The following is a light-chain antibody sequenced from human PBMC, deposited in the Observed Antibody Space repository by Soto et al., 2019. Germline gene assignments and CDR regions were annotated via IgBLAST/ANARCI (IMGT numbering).Light chain of an antibody. V-gene: IGKV3-15*01. CDR3: QHYNNWPPWT. J-gene: IGKJ1*01. CDR2: GAS. CDR1: QSVGSD. Sequence: EIVMTQSPATLSVSPGERATLSCRASQSVGSDLAWYQQKPGQAPRLLISGASTRATGIPARFSGSGSGTEFTLTISILQSEEFAVYYCQHYNNWPPWTFGQGTKVEIK.